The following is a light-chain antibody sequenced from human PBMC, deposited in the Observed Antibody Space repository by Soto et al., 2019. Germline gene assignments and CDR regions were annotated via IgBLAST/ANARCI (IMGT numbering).Light chain of an antibody. CDR1: SSNIGTHT. J-gene: IGLJ1*01. Sequence: QSVLTQPPSASGTPGQRVTISCSGSSSNIGTHTVNWYQQLPGTAPKLLIYSNNQRPSGVPDRFSGSKSGTSASLAISGLQSEDESDNYCAAWDDSLNGEVFGTGTKVTVL. CDR2: SNN. CDR3: AAWDDSLNGEV. V-gene: IGLV1-44*01.